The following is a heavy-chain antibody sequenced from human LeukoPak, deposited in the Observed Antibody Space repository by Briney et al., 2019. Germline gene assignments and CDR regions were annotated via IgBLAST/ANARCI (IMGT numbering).Heavy chain of an antibody. J-gene: IGHJ4*02. CDR3: AKDSTHYRVWDDYDSAGSTY. D-gene: IGHD3-22*01. V-gene: IGHV3-30*02. CDR1: GFTFSSYG. Sequence: GGSLRLSCAASGFTFSSYGMYWVRQAPGKGLEWVAYIRYDGSKIDYADSVKGRVTISRDNSKNTLYLQMNSLRAEDTAVYYCAKDSTHYRVWDDYDSAGSTYWGQGTLVTVSS. CDR2: IRYDGSKI.